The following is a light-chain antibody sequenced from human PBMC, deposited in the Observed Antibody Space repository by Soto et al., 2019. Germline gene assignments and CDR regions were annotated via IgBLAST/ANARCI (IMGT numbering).Light chain of an antibody. Sequence: EIVLTQSPGTLSLSPGERATLSCRASQSVSSSYLAWYQQKPGQAPRLLLYGASSRATGMPGRFSGSGSVTDFTLTISRLEPDDFAVYYGQQYGSSTFTFGPGTKVYI. CDR3: QQYGSSTFT. V-gene: IGKV3-20*01. J-gene: IGKJ3*01. CDR2: GAS. CDR1: QSVSSSY.